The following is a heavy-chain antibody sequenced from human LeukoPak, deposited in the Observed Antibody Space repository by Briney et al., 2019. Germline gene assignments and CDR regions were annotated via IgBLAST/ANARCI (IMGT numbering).Heavy chain of an antibody. CDR1: GGSISSGSYY. D-gene: IGHD5-18*01. Sequence: PLETLSLTCTVSGGSISSGSYYWSWIRQPAGKGLEWIGYIYYSGSTNYNPSLKSRVTISVDTSKNQFSLKLSSVTAADTAVYYCARGSIQLWLIGWFDPWGQGTLVTVSS. V-gene: IGHV4-61*10. CDR2: IYYSGST. CDR3: ARGSIQLWLIGWFDP. J-gene: IGHJ5*02.